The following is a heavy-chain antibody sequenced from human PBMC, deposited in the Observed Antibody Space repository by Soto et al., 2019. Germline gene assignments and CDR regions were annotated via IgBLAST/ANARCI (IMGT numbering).Heavy chain of an antibody. J-gene: IGHJ4*02. CDR2: VSGSGPST. Sequence: GGSLRLSCAASGFTFSNYAMSWVRQAPGKGLEWVSSVSGSGPSTYYADSVKGRFTISRDNSKNTLYLQMNSLRAEDTALYYCAKDVAVVVPAAIDDWGQGTVVTVSS. CDR3: AKDVAVVVPAAIDD. CDR1: GFTFSNYA. D-gene: IGHD2-2*01. V-gene: IGHV3-23*01.